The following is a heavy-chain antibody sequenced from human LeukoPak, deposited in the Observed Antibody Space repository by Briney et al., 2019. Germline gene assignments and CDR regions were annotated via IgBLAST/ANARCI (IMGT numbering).Heavy chain of an antibody. CDR3: ARVGRGSFDI. D-gene: IGHD1-26*01. J-gene: IGHJ3*02. CDR1: GGSISTYY. Sequence: SETLSLTCTVSGGSISTYYWSWIRQPPGKGLEWIGYIYYSGNTNYNPSLKSRLTISVDTSKNQFSLKLRSVTAADTAVYYCARVGRGSFDIRGQGTMVTVSS. CDR2: IYYSGNT. V-gene: IGHV4-59*01.